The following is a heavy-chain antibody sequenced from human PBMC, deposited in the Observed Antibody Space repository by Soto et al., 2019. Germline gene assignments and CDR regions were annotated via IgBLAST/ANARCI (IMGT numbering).Heavy chain of an antibody. CDR3: ARDEPLIAALDY. CDR1: GYTFTSYA. J-gene: IGHJ4*02. Sequence: GASVKVSSKASGYTFTSYAMHWVRQAPGQRLEWMGWINAGNGNTKYSQKFQGRVTITRDTSASTAYMELSSLRSEDTAVYYCARDEPLIAALDYWGQGTLVTVSS. V-gene: IGHV1-3*01. D-gene: IGHD6-13*01. CDR2: INAGNGNT.